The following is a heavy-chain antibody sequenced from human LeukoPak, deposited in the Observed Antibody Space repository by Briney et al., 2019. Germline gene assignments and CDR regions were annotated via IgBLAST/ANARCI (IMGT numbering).Heavy chain of an antibody. CDR1: GFTFSNNW. D-gene: IGHD3-10*01. CDR3: ARGPPYGSRSDYFDC. Sequence: GGSLRLSCAASGFTFSNNWMSWVRQAPGKGREWVASVNKDASEKNYVDSVKGRFTISRDNAKNSLYLQMSSLRVDDTAVYYCARGPPYGSRSDYFDCWGQGTLVTVSA. CDR2: VNKDASEK. J-gene: IGHJ4*02. V-gene: IGHV3-7*01.